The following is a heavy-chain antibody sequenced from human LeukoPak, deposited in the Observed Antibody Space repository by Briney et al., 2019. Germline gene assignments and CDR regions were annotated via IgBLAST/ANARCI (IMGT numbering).Heavy chain of an antibody. CDR3: ARHDYGAY. CDR1: GFPFSSYP. Sequence: GGSLRLSCAASGFPFSSYPMSWVRQAPGKGTEWVSAINGAGGNTYYTDSVKGRFTISRDNSKNTLYLQMNSLRAEDTALYYCARHDYGAYWGQGTLVTVSS. V-gene: IGHV3-23*01. CDR2: INGAGGNT. D-gene: IGHD4-17*01. J-gene: IGHJ4*02.